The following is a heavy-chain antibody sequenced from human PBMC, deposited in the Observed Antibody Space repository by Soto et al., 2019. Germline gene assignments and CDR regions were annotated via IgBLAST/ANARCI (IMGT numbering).Heavy chain of an antibody. V-gene: IGHV1-8*01. J-gene: IGHJ5*02. CDR2: MNPNSGNT. D-gene: IGHD3-10*02. CDR3: ARVLEPTTFEWFDP. CDR1: GYTFTSYD. Sequence: QVQLVQSGAEVKKPGASVKVSCKASGYTFTSYDLNWVRQATGQGLEWMGWMNPNSGNTGYAQKFQGRVTMTRNTSISTAYMELSSLRSEDTAVYYCARVLEPTTFEWFDPWGQGTLVTVSS.